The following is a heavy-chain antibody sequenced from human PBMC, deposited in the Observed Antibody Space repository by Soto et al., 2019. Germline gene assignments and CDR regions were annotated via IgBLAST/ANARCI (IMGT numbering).Heavy chain of an antibody. V-gene: IGHV3-23*01. CDR2: ISGSGATT. CDR3: AKDRTLYSATPVRFAY. D-gene: IGHD3-16*01. J-gene: IGHJ4*02. CDR1: GFAFSAYA. Sequence: EVHLLESGGGLVQPGGSLRLSCAASGFAFSAYAMNWVRQAPGKGLEWVSGISGSGATTDYADSVKGRFSISRDNSNNALYLQMSSLRADDTAVYFCAKDRTLYSATPVRFAYWGQGTLVTVSS.